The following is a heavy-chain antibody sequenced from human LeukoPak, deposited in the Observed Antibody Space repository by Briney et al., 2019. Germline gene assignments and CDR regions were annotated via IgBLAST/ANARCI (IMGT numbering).Heavy chain of an antibody. CDR3: ARRSFSYPHYYYYMDV. CDR2: IYHSGST. V-gene: IGHV4-38-2*02. J-gene: IGHJ6*03. Sequence: PSETLSLTCTVFAYSISSGYYWGWIRQPPGQGLEWIGSIYHSGSTYYNPSLKSRVTISVDTSKNQFSLKLSSVTAADTAVYYCARRSFSYPHYYYYMDVWGKGTTVTVSS. D-gene: IGHD3-3*01. CDR1: AYSISSGYY.